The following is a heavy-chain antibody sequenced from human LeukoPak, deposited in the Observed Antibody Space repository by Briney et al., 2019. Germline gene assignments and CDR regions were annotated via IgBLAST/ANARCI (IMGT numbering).Heavy chain of an antibody. CDR3: ARPVQGGAFDI. D-gene: IGHD3-16*01. CDR1: AYTFITYV. Sequence: ASVKVSCMASAYTFITYVFTWVRQAPGQGLEWMGWISAYNGNTNYAQKLQGRVTMTTDTSTSTAYMELRSLRSDDMAVYYCARPVQGGAFDIWGQGTMVTVSS. J-gene: IGHJ3*02. CDR2: ISAYNGNT. V-gene: IGHV1-18*03.